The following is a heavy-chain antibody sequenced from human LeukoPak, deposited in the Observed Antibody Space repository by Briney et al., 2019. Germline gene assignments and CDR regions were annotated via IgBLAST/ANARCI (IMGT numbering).Heavy chain of an antibody. J-gene: IGHJ4*02. V-gene: IGHV3-23*01. D-gene: IGHD6-19*01. CDR3: AKIATPKGAVASY. CDR2: ISGSGGSP. Sequence: GGSLRLACAASGFIVSRYGMRWVRQAAGKGREWVSAISGSGGSPYYADSVKGRFTISRDNSKNTLYLQMNSLRAEDTAVYYCAKIATPKGAVASYWGLGTLVTVSS. CDR1: GFIVSRYG.